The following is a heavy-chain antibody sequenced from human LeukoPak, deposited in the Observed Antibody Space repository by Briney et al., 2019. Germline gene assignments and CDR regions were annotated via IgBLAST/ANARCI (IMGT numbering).Heavy chain of an antibody. Sequence: PGGSLRLFCGVSGITLSNYGMSWVRQAPGKGLEWVAGISDSGGRTNYADSVKGRFTISRDNPKNTLYLHMSSLRAEDTAVYFCAKRGVVIRVILVGFHKEAYYFDSWGRGALVTVSS. V-gene: IGHV3-23*01. CDR1: GITLSNYG. CDR3: AKRGVVIRVILVGFHKEAYYFDS. D-gene: IGHD2-21*01. J-gene: IGHJ4*02. CDR2: ISDSGGRT.